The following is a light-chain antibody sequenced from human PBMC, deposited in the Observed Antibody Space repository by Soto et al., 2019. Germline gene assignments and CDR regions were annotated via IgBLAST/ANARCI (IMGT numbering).Light chain of an antibody. CDR2: QAS. J-gene: IGKJ1*01. Sequence: DIQMTQSPSTLSASVGDRVTITCRASQSISSWLDWYQQKPGKAPKLLIYQASSLESGVPSRFSGSGSGTEFTLTLSSLQHEDFAAYYCKQYNSYPPWTFGQGTKGEIK. CDR3: KQYNSYPPWT. V-gene: IGKV1-5*03. CDR1: QSISSW.